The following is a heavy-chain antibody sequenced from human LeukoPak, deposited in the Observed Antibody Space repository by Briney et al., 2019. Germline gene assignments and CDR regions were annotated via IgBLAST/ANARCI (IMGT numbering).Heavy chain of an antibody. J-gene: IGHJ4*02. Sequence: GGSLRLSCAASGFIFNNYWMNWVRQAPGKGLVWVSRINSDGSSRNYADSVKGRFTISRDNAKNTLYLQINSLRAEDTAVYYCASASSHRIAAGGDYWGQGTLVTVSS. D-gene: IGHD6-13*01. CDR1: GFIFNNYW. CDR2: INSDGSSR. CDR3: ASASSHRIAAGGDY. V-gene: IGHV3-74*01.